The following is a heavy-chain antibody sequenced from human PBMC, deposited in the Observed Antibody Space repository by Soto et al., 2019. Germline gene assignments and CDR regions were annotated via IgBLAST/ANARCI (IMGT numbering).Heavy chain of an antibody. D-gene: IGHD3-22*01. CDR2: IDWDDDK. J-gene: IGHJ3*02. Sequence: SGPTLVNPTQTLTLTCTFSGFSLSTTGMRVSWIRQPPGKALEWLARIDWDDDKFYSTSLKTRLTISRDTSRNLVVLTMTNVDPGDTATYYCAADHYYDSSGYDAFDIWGQGTLVTVSS. CDR3: AADHYYDSSGYDAFDI. V-gene: IGHV2-70*04. CDR1: GFSLSTTGMR.